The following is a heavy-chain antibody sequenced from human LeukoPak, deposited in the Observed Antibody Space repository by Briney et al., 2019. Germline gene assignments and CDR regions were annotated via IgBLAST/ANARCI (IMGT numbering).Heavy chain of an antibody. CDR3: VKETGSYYNWFDP. V-gene: IGHV4-4*07. CDR2: IYPSGST. CDR1: GGSFSNNF. J-gene: IGHJ5*02. D-gene: IGHD3-10*01. Sequence: SETLSLTCSVSGGSFSNNFWSWVRQPAGKGLEWIGRIYPSGSTNYNPSLKSRVTMSLDTSKNQFSLKLSSVTAADTAVYYCVKETGSYYNWFDPWGQGTLVTVSP.